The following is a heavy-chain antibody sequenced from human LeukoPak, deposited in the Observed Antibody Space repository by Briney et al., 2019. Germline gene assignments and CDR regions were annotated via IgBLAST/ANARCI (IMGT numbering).Heavy chain of an antibody. Sequence: ASVNVSCKASGYAFTSYGISWVRQAPGHPLEWIGWISAYNGNTNYAQKFQGRVTMTTDTSTSTAYMDLRSLRSDDTAVYYCARVLIVGGSEYFQHWGQGTLVTVSS. V-gene: IGHV1-18*01. CDR1: GYAFTSYG. D-gene: IGHD3-16*02. CDR2: ISAYNGNT. J-gene: IGHJ1*01. CDR3: ARVLIVGGSEYFQH.